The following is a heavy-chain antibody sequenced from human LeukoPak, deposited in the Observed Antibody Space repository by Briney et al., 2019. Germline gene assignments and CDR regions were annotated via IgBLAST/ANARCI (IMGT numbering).Heavy chain of an antibody. CDR1: GVSFSGYY. D-gene: IGHD1-26*01. J-gene: IGHJ4*02. V-gene: IGHV4-34*01. Sequence: SSETLSLTCAAYGVSFSGYYWSWIRQPPGKGLEWIGEINHSGSTNYNPSLKSRVIISVDTSNNQFSLKLSSVTAADTAVYYCATGATKGGEFDYWGQGTLVTVSS. CDR3: ATGATKGGEFDY. CDR2: INHSGST.